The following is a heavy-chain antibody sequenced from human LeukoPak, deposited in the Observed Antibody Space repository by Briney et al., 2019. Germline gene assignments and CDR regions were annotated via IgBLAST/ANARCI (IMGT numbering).Heavy chain of an antibody. J-gene: IGHJ4*02. V-gene: IGHV3-30*02. CDR1: GFTFSSYA. CDR3: AKPQSYVWGSYRTFDY. CDR2: IHYDGSNN. Sequence: GGSLRLSCAASGFTFSSYAMHWVRQAPGKGLEWVAFIHYDGSNNYYADSVKGRFTISRDNSKNTLYLQMNSLRAEDTAVYYCAKPQSYVWGSYRTFDYWGQGTLVTVSS. D-gene: IGHD3-16*02.